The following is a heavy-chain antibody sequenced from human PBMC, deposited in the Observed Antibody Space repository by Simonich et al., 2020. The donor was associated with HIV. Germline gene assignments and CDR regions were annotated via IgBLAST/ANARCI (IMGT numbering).Heavy chain of an antibody. CDR2: INHSGST. D-gene: IGHD6-13*01. Sequence: QVQLQQWGAGLLKPSETLSLTCAVYGGSFSGYYWSWIRQPPGKGLEWIGEINHSGSTNYNPSLKSRVTISVDTSKKQFSLKLSSVTAADTAVYYCARLTAGGLGEYFQHWGQGTLVTVSS. V-gene: IGHV4-34*01. J-gene: IGHJ1*01. CDR3: ARLTAGGLGEYFQH. CDR1: GGSFSGYY.